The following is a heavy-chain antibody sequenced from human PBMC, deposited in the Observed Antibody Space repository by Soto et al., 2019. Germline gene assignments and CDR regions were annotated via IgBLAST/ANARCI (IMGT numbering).Heavy chain of an antibody. CDR1: GGSISSDD. D-gene: IGHD3-10*01. CDR2: IYYSGST. Sequence: PSGTLSLTCTVSGGSISSDDWSWIRQPPGKGLEWIGYIYYSGSTNYNPSLKSRVTISVDTSKNQFSPKLSSVTAADTAVYYCARLLFGAANWFDPWGQGTLVTVSS. CDR3: ARLLFGAANWFDP. V-gene: IGHV4-59*01. J-gene: IGHJ5*02.